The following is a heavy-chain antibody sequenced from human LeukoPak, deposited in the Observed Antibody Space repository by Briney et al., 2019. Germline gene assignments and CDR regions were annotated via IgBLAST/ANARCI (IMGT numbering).Heavy chain of an antibody. CDR3: ARAANDGYNTILDY. J-gene: IGHJ4*02. D-gene: IGHD5-24*01. CDR1: GFTFSSYS. CDR2: ISSSSSTI. Sequence: GGSLRLSCAASGFTFSSYSMNWVRQAPGKVLEWVSYISSSSSTIYYADSVKGRFTISRDNAKNSLYLQMNSLRAEDTAVYYCARAANDGYNTILDYWGQGTLVTVSS. V-gene: IGHV3-48*01.